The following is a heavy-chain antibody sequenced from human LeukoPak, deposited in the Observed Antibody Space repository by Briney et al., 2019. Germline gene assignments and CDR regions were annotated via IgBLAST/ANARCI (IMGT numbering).Heavy chain of an antibody. CDR3: ARGRGWELLLWYFDL. CDR1: GVSISSYY. CDR2: IYYSGST. D-gene: IGHD1-26*01. J-gene: IGHJ2*01. Sequence: PSETLSLTCTVSGVSISSYYWNWIRQPPGKGLEWIGYIYYSGSTNYNPSLKSRVTISVDTSKNQFSLKLSSVTAADTAVYYCARGRGWELLLWYFDLWGRGTLVTVSS. V-gene: IGHV4-59*01.